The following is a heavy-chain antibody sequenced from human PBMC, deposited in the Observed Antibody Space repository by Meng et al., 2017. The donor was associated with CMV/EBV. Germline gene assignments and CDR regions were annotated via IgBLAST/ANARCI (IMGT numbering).Heavy chain of an antibody. CDR3: ATSKDSPGND. Sequence: GESLKISCAASGFTFSSYGMHWVRQAPGKGLEWVANMNGGATAKFYVGSVRGRFTISRDNAMNALYLQMNSLTVEDTAIYYCATSKDSPGNDWGQGTLVTVSS. V-gene: IGHV3-7*01. J-gene: IGHJ4*02. CDR2: MNGGATAK. D-gene: IGHD2/OR15-2a*01. CDR1: GFTFSSYG.